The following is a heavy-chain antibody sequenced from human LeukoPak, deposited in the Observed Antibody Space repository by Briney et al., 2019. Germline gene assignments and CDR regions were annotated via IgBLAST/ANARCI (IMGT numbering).Heavy chain of an antibody. J-gene: IGHJ6*02. V-gene: IGHV1-18*01. CDR2: ISAYNGNT. CDR3: ARGVVVTAIRYYYYGMDV. Sequence: ASVKVSCKASGYTFTSYGISWVRQAPGQGLEWMGWISAYNGNTNYAQKLQGRVTITTDTSTSTAYMELRSLRSDDTAVYYCARGVVVTAIRYYYYGMDVWGQGTTVTVSS. D-gene: IGHD2-21*02. CDR1: GYTFTSYG.